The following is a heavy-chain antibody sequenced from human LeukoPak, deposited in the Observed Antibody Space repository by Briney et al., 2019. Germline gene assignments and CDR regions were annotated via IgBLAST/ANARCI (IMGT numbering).Heavy chain of an antibody. CDR2: IVVGSGNT. J-gene: IGHJ4*02. D-gene: IGHD3-10*01. V-gene: IGHV1-58*01. Sequence: GTSVKVSCKASGFTFTSSAVQWVRQARGQRLEWIGWIVVGSGNTNYAQKFQERVTITRDMSTSTAYMELSSLRSEDTAMYYCAADRPPITMVRGVIIDWGQGTLVTVSS. CDR3: AADRPPITMVRGVIID. CDR1: GFTFTSSA.